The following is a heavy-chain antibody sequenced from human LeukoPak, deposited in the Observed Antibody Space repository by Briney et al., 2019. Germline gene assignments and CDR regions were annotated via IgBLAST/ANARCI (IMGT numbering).Heavy chain of an antibody. V-gene: IGHV4-39*02. J-gene: IGHJ4*02. D-gene: IGHD3-3*01. CDR3: ARDYDFWSGYYVYFDY. CDR1: GGSISSSSYY. CDR2: IYYSGST. Sequence: SETLSLTCTVSGGSISSSSYYWGWIRQPPGKGLEWIGSIYYSGSTYYNPSLKSRVTISVDMSKNQFSLKLSSVTAADTAVYYCARDYDFWSGYYVYFDYWGQGTLVTVSS.